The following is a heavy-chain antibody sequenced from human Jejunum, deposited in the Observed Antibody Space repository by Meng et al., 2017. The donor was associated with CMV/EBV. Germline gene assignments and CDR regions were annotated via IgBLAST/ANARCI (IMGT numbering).Heavy chain of an antibody. CDR3: VKDLTYCGGDCYLTPGGYFDY. J-gene: IGHJ4*02. CDR2: ITNRASRR. CDR1: A. V-gene: IGHV3-23*01. D-gene: IGHD2-21*01. Sequence: AVSWVRQAPGKGMEWVSTITNRASRRSYAESVKGRFTITRDNSKNALYDQMNSLRAEDTAVYYCVKDLTYCGGDCYLTPGGYFDYWGQGTLVTVSS.